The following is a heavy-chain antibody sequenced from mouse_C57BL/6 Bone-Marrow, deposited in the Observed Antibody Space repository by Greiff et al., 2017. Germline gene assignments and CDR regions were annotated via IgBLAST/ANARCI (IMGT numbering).Heavy chain of an antibody. CDR3: ERKSNYDY. CDR2: IDPSDSYT. V-gene: IGHV1-50*01. CDR1: GYTFTSYW. Sequence: QVQLQQPGAELVKPGASVKLSCKASGYTFTSYWMQWVKQRPGQGLEWIGEIDPSDSYTNYNQKFKGKATLTVDTSSSTAYMQLSSLTSEDSAVYYCERKSNYDYWGQGTTLTVSS. J-gene: IGHJ2*01. D-gene: IGHD2-5*01.